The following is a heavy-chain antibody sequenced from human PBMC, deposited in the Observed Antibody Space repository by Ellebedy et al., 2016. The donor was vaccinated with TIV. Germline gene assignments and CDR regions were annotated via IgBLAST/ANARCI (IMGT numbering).Heavy chain of an antibody. J-gene: IGHJ4*02. Sequence: GGSLRLSXAASGFNFSNYGIQWVRQAPGKGLGWVGVIWYDGSDEEYVESVKGRFTISRDNSKNTTTLQMNSLRVEDTATYYCARDCGGSSRCLVYWGQGSLVTVSS. V-gene: IGHV3-33*01. CDR3: ARDCGGSSRCLVY. CDR2: IWYDGSDE. CDR1: GFNFSNYG. D-gene: IGHD3-16*01.